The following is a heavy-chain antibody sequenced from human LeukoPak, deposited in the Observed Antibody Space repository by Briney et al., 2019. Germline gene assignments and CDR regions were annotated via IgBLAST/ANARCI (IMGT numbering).Heavy chain of an antibody. CDR2: ISWNSGSI. D-gene: IGHD3-9*01. J-gene: IGHJ3*02. CDR3: AKDIGYYDILTGYSEAFDI. CDR1: GFTFDDYA. V-gene: IGHV3-9*01. Sequence: GTSLRLSCAASGFTFDDYAMHWVRQAPRKGLEGVSGISWNSGSIGYADSVKGRFTISRDNAKNSLYLQMNSLRAEDTALYYCAKDIGYYDILTGYSEAFDIWGQGTMVTVSS.